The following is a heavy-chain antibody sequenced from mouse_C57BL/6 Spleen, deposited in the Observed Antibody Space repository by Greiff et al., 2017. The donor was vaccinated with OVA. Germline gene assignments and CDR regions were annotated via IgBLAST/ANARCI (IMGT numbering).Heavy chain of an antibody. Sequence: LQQSGAELVRPGSSVKLSCKDSYFAFTACSMHWVKQRPGHGLEWIGSFTMYSDATEYSENFKGKATLTANTSSSTAYMELNGLTSEDSAVYYCARESSNYEYFDVWGTGTTVTVSS. V-gene: IGHV1-49*01. D-gene: IGHD2-5*01. CDR3: ARESSNYEYFDV. CDR1: YFAFTACS. J-gene: IGHJ1*03. CDR2: FTMYSDAT.